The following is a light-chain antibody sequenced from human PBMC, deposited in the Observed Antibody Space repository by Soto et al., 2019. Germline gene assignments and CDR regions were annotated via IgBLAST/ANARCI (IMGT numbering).Light chain of an antibody. CDR3: QQYSNWPPAIT. CDR1: ETVSTN. Sequence: EIVLTQSPATLSVSPGERATLSCRATETVSTNLAWFQRKAGQPPRLLIYGSSTRATGVPDRFSSSGSGTEFALIISSLQSEDVAVYYCQQYSNWPPAITFGQGTRLEIK. CDR2: GSS. V-gene: IGKV3-15*01. J-gene: IGKJ5*01.